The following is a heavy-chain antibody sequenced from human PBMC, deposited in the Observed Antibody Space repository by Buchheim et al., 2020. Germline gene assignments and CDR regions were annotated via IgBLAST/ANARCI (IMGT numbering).Heavy chain of an antibody. CDR1: GYSFTSYW. Sequence: EVQLVQSGAEVKKPGESLRISCKGSGYSFTSYWISWVRQMPGKGLEWMGRIDPSDSYTNYSPSFQGHVTISADKSISPAYPQWSSLKASDTAMYYCARQPIAAAGTGDYYYYGMDVWGQGTT. CDR3: ARQPIAAAGTGDYYYYGMDV. CDR2: IDPSDSYT. V-gene: IGHV5-10-1*03. J-gene: IGHJ6*02. D-gene: IGHD6-13*01.